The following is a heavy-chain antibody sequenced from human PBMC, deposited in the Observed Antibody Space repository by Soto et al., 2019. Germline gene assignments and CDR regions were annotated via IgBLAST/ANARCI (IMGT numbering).Heavy chain of an antibody. CDR1: GVSFSGYY. CDR2: INHSGST. D-gene: IGHD6-19*01. J-gene: IGHJ4*02. V-gene: IGHV4-34*01. Sequence: SETLSLTCAVYGVSFSGYYWSWIRQPPGKGLEWIGEINHSGSTNYNPSLKSRVTISVDTSKNQFSLKLSSVTAADTAVYYCARKSSGWPLRTIFDYWGQGTLVTVSS. CDR3: ARKSSGWPLRTIFDY.